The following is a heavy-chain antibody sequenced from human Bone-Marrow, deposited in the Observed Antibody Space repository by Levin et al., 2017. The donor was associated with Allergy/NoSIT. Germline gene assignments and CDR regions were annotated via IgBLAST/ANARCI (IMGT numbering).Heavy chain of an antibody. CDR3: AQEKGYSYGYR. CDR1: GFTFSNYD. V-gene: IGHV3-23*01. J-gene: IGHJ5*02. Sequence: QPGGSLRLSCAASGFTFSNYDMSWVRQAPGKGLEWVSAISGSGGRTYYADSVKGRFTISRDNSKNTLNLQMNSLRGEDTAVYYCAQEKGYSYGYRWGQGTLVTVSS. CDR2: ISGSGGRT. D-gene: IGHD5-18*01.